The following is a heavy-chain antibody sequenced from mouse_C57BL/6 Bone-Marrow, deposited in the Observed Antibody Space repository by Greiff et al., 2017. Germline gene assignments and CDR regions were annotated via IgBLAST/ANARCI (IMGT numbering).Heavy chain of an antibody. CDR1: GFSLSTSGMG. V-gene: IGHV8-12*01. CDR3: ARKGFHSYGSSPYAMDY. D-gene: IGHD1-1*01. CDR2: IYWDDDK. Sequence: QVTLKECGPGILQSSQTLSLTCSFSGFSLSTSGMGVSWIRQPSGKGLEWLAHIYWDDDKRYNPSQKSRLTISKDTSRNQVFHKITSVDTADTATYYCARKGFHSYGSSPYAMDYWGQGTSVTVSS. J-gene: IGHJ4*01.